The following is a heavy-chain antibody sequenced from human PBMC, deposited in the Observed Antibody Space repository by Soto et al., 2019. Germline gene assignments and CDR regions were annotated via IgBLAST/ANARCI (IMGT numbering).Heavy chain of an antibody. V-gene: IGHV3-11*06. CDR2: ISSSSSYT. CDR3: ARVTVLRFSEWYPSGAFDI. J-gene: IGHJ3*02. D-gene: IGHD3-3*01. CDR1: GFTFSDYY. Sequence: GGSLRLSCAASGFTFSDYYMSWIRQAPGKGLEWVSYISSSSSYTNYADSVKGRFTISRDNAKNSLYLQMNSLRAEDTAVYYCARVTVLRFSEWYPSGAFDIWGQGTMVTVSS.